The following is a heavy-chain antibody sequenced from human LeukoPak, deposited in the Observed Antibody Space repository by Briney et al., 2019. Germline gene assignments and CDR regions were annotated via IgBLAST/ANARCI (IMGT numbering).Heavy chain of an antibody. CDR1: GFTFSSYS. CDR3: ARDLGEWELLSYYFDY. J-gene: IGHJ4*02. CDR2: ISSSSSYI. V-gene: IGHV3-21*01. D-gene: IGHD1-26*01. Sequence: GGSLRLSCAASGFTFSSYSMNWVRQAPGKGLEWVSSISSSSSYIYYADSVKGRFTISRDNAKNSLYLQMNSLRAEDTAVYYCARDLGEWELLSYYFDYWGQGTLVTVSS.